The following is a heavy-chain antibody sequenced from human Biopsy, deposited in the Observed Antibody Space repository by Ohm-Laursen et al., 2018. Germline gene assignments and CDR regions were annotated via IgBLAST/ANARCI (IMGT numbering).Heavy chain of an antibody. CDR2: ITHSGYT. J-gene: IGHJ4*02. Sequence: SGTLSLTCAVYSGSFSSNYWTWIRQPPGKGLEWIGEITHSGYTNYNPSPKSRVTVSVDTSKNQFSLKLSSVTAADTAVYYCASRLYGPNPIDYWGQGTLVAVSS. CDR1: SGSFSSNY. CDR3: ASRLYGPNPIDY. D-gene: IGHD2-8*01. V-gene: IGHV4-34*01.